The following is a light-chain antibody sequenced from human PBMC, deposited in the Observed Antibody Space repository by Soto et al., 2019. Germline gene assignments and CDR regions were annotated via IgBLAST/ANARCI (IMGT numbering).Light chain of an antibody. CDR3: QVRDVWPS. CDR1: QSVSTS. CDR2: DAS. J-gene: IGKJ1*01. V-gene: IGKV3-11*01. Sequence: IVLTQSPVTLALSPGERAVLSCRASQSVSTSLAWYQHKPGRAPRLFIYDASKRAPGIPARFSGSGSGTDFTLTISSLEPEDFAVYYCQVRDVWPSFGQGTKVEI.